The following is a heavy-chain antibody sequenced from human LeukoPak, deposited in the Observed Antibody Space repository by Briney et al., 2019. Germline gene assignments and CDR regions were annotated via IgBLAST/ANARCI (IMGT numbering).Heavy chain of an antibody. CDR2: IYYSGST. J-gene: IGHJ4*02. Sequence: SETLSLTCTVSGGSISSYYWSWIRQPPGKGLEWIGYIYYSGSTNYNPSLKSRVTISVDTSKNQFSLKLGSVTAADTAVYYCARALRGYSYGLDYWGQGTLVTVSS. CDR3: ARALRGYSYGLDY. V-gene: IGHV4-59*01. CDR1: GGSISSYY. D-gene: IGHD5-18*01.